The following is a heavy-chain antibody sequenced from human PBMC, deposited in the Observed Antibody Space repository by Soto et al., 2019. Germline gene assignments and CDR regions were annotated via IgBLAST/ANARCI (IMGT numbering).Heavy chain of an antibody. CDR3: ARLVVVPAAKGDYYYYGMDV. Sequence: PGESLKISCKGSGYSFTSYWISWVRQMPGKGLEWMGRIDPSDSYTNYSPSFQGLVTISADKSISTAYLQWSSLKASDTAMYYCARLVVVPAAKGDYYYYGMDVWGQGTTVTVSS. J-gene: IGHJ6*02. CDR2: IDPSDSYT. V-gene: IGHV5-10-1*01. CDR1: GYSFTSYW. D-gene: IGHD2-2*01.